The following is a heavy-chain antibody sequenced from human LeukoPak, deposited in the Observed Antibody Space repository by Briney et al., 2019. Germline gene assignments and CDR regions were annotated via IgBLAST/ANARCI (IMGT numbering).Heavy chain of an antibody. D-gene: IGHD4-17*01. V-gene: IGHV3-30*02. CDR1: GFTFSSYG. CDR3: ANPYYGHHYYYYMDV. Sequence: GGSLRLSCAASGFTFSSYGMHWVRQAPGKGLEWVAFIRYDGSNKYYADSVKGRFTISRDNSKNTLYLQMNSLRAEDTAVYYCANPYYGHHYYYYMDVWGKGTTVTVSS. J-gene: IGHJ6*03. CDR2: IRYDGSNK.